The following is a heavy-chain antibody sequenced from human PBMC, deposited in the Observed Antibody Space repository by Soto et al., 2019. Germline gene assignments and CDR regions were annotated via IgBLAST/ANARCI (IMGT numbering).Heavy chain of an antibody. CDR1: GYTFTSYG. CDR2: ISAYNGNT. CDR3: ARAAADFWSGYSPNNWFDP. J-gene: IGHJ5*02. V-gene: IGHV1-18*01. D-gene: IGHD3-3*01. Sequence: ASVKVSCKASGYTFTSYGISWVRQAPGQGLEWMGWISAYNGNTNYAQKLQGRVTMTTDTSTSTAYMELRSLRSDDTAVYYCARAAADFWSGYSPNNWFDPWGQGTLVTVSS.